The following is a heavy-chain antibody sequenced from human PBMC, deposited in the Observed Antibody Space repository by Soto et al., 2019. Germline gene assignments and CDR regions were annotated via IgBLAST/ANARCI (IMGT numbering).Heavy chain of an antibody. D-gene: IGHD3-22*01. Sequence: EVQLLESGGNLVQPGGSLRLACAASGFTFSSYAMSWGRQAPGKGLEWVSTISGSGGRTYYADSVKCRFTISRDNSRNTLFLHMNSLRAEYTAVYYCATHYFGDYYDSSGDYYVGQYFDAWGQGTLVTFSS. CDR3: ATHYFGDYYDSSGDYYVGQYFDA. CDR2: ISGSGGRT. V-gene: IGHV3-23*01. J-gene: IGHJ4*02. CDR1: GFTFSSYA.